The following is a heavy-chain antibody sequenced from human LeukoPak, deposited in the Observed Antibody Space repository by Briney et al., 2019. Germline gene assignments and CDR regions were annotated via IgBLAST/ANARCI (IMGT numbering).Heavy chain of an antibody. CDR2: INPNSGGT. D-gene: IGHD5-18*01. Sequence: ASVKVSCKTSGYTFTGYYIHWVRQAPGQGLEWMGWINPNSGGTNYAQNFQGKVTMTRDTSINTAYMELGRLRSDDTAVYYCARSPGLDTAVVNRPWGQGTLITVSS. CDR1: GYTFTGYY. CDR3: ARSPGLDTAVVNRP. J-gene: IGHJ5*02. V-gene: IGHV1-2*02.